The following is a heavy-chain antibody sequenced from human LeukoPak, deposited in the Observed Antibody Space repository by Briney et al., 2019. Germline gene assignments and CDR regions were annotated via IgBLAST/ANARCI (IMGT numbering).Heavy chain of an antibody. D-gene: IGHD3-10*01. CDR2: ISYDGSNK. J-gene: IGHJ6*03. CDR1: GFTFSSYA. V-gene: IGHV3-30*04. CDR3: ARDKSGQRNYYYYYYMDV. Sequence: GGSLRLSCEASGFTFSSYAMHWVRQAPGKGLEWVAVISYDGSNKYYADSVKGRFTISRDNSKNTLYLQMNSLRAEDTAVYYCARDKSGQRNYYYYYYMDVWGKGTTVTVSS.